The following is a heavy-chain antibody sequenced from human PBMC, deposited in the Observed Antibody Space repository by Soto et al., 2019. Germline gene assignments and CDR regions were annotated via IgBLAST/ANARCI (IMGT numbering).Heavy chain of an antibody. V-gene: IGHV3-23*01. CDR1: GFTFSSYA. D-gene: IGHD2-15*01. CDR3: AKVGRPIVVVVAATPPFDY. CDR2: ISGSGGST. Sequence: GGSLRLSCAASGFTFSSYAMSWFRQAPGKGLEWVSAISGSGGSTYYADSVKGRFTISRDNSKNTLYLQMNSLRAEDTAVYYCAKVGRPIVVVVAATPPFDYWGQGTLVTVSS. J-gene: IGHJ4*02.